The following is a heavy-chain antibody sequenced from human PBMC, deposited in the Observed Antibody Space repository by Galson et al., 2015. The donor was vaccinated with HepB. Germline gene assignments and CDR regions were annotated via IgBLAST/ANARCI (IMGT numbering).Heavy chain of an antibody. V-gene: IGHV1-69*13. CDR2: ITPIFRTA. Sequence: SVKVSCKASGVTFSSYAISWVRQAPGQGLEWMGGITPIFRTAKYAQKFQGRVTIIADESTSTAYMELSSLTPEDTAVYYCARQFDNNGFYAYWGQGTLVTVSS. CDR3: ARQFDNNGFYAY. D-gene: IGHD3-22*01. CDR1: GVTFSSYA. J-gene: IGHJ4*02.